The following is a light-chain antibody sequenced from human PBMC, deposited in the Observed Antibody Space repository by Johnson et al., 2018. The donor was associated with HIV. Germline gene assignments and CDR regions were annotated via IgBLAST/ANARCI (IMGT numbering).Light chain of an antibody. V-gene: IGLV1-51*01. J-gene: IGLJ1*01. CDR3: GTWDSSLSAYV. CDR1: SSNIGNSY. Sequence: QSVLTQPPSVSAAPGQKVTISCSGSSSNIGNSYVSWYQQLPGTAPKLLIYENNKRPSGIPARFSGSKSGTSATLGITGLQTGDEADYYCGTWDSSLSAYVYGTGTKGTVL. CDR2: ENN.